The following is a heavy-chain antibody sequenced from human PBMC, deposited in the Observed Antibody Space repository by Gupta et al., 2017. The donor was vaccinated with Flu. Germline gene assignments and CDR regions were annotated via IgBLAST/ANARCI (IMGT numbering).Heavy chain of an antibody. Sequence: EVQLVESGGAWLSPGGSFSPPGQPCDFPLVNAWMTWSPQAPGKGLEWVGRIKSKTDGGTTDYAAPVKGRFTISRDDSKNTLYLQMNSLKTEDTAVYYCTAHDRAYYGPDYWGQGTLVTVSS. CDR3: TAHDRAYYGPDY. J-gene: IGHJ4*02. CDR2: IKSKTDGGTT. D-gene: IGHD2-21*01. CDR1: DFPLVNAW. V-gene: IGHV3-15*02.